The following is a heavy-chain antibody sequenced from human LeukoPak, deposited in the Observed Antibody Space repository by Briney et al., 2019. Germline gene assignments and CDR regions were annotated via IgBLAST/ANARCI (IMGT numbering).Heavy chain of an antibody. V-gene: IGHV4-34*01. D-gene: IGHD5-24*01. Sequence: SETLSLTCAVYGGSFSGYYWSWIRQPPGKGLEWIGEINHSGSTNYNPSLKSRVTISVDTSKNQFSLKLSSVTAADTAVYYCARGSVEMANIKFDYWGQGTLVTVSS. CDR1: GGSFSGYY. CDR2: INHSGST. CDR3: ARGSVEMANIKFDY. J-gene: IGHJ4*02.